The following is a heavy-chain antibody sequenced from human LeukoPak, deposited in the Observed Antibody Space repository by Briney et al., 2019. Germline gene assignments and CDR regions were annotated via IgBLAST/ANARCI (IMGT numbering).Heavy chain of an antibody. CDR3: ARDRPISLVISRGDDYYMDV. Sequence: ASVKVSCKASGYTFTSYGISWVRQAPGQGLEWMGWISAYNGNTNYAQKLQGRVTMTTDTSTSTAYMELRSLRSDDTAVYHCARDRPISLVISRGDDYYMDVWGKGTTVTVSS. J-gene: IGHJ6*03. D-gene: IGHD3-9*01. CDR1: GYTFTSYG. CDR2: ISAYNGNT. V-gene: IGHV1-18*01.